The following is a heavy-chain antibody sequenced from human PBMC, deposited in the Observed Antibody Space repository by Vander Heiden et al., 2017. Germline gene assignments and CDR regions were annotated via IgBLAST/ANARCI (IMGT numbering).Heavy chain of an antibody. D-gene: IGHD2-2*01. J-gene: IGHJ5*02. CDR2: IYYSGST. Sequence: DGLEWIGSIYYSGSTYYNPSLKSRVTISVDTSKNQFSLKLSSVTAADTAVYYCARVPAAIGGGFDPWGQGTLVTVSS. V-gene: IGHV4-39*01. CDR3: ARVPAAIGGGFDP.